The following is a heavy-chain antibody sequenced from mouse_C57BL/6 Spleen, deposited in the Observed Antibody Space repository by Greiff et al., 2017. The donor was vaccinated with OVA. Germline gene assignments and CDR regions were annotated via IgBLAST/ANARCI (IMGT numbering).Heavy chain of an antibody. CDR3: ARIPIYYGTGFAY. D-gene: IGHD1-1*01. CDR2: IYPGSGST. V-gene: IGHV1-55*01. J-gene: IGHJ3*01. Sequence: QVQLQQPGAELVKPGASVKMSCKASGYTFTSYWITWVKQRPGQGLEWIGDIYPGSGSTNYNEKFKSKATLTVDTSSSTAYMQLSSLTSEDSAVYYCARIPIYYGTGFAYWGQGTLVTVSA. CDR1: GYTFTSYW.